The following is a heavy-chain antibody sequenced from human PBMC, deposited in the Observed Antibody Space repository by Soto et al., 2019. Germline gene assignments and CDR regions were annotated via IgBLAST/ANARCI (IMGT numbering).Heavy chain of an antibody. CDR3: AKKGSPSGDHSNWYFDI. Sequence: GGSLRLSCAASGFTFRSYAMGWVRQGPGKGLEWISTIVGGGGSAYYADSVKGRFTISRDNSKNTLYLQMDSLSADDTAVYFCAKKGSPSGDHSNWYFDIWGRGTLVTVSS. CDR1: GFTFRSYA. V-gene: IGHV3-23*01. J-gene: IGHJ2*01. CDR2: IVGGGGSA. D-gene: IGHD7-27*01.